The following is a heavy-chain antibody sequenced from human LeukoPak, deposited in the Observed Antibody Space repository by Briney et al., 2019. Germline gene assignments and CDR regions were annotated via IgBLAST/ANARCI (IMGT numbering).Heavy chain of an antibody. CDR1: GYSFTSYW. CDR3: ARPGYCSSTSCYDLFFDY. J-gene: IGHJ4*02. CDR2: IYPGDSVT. V-gene: IGHV5-51*01. Sequence: GESLKISCKGSGYSFTSYWIGWVRQMPGKGLEWMGIIYPGDSVTRYSPSFQGQVTISADKSISTAYLQWSSLKASDTAMYYCARPGYCSSTSCYDLFFDYWGQGTLVTASS. D-gene: IGHD2-2*01.